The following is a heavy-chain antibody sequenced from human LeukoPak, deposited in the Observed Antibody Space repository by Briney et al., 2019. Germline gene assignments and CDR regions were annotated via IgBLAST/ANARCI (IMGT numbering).Heavy chain of an antibody. CDR2: LSGIGDST. D-gene: IGHD3/OR15-3a*01. J-gene: IGHJ5*02. CDR3: WESFAIPTFGLVLNFDP. CDR1: GFTFSIYA. V-gene: IGHV3-23*01. Sequence: GGSLRLSCAASGFTFSIYAMSWVRQAPGKGLEWVSTLSGIGDSTYYADSVKGRFIISRDNSKNTLYLQMNSLRAEDTAVYYFWESFAIPTFGLVLNFDPWGQGTLVTVSS.